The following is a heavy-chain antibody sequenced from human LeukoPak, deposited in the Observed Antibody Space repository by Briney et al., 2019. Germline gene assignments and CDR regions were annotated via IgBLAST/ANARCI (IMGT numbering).Heavy chain of an antibody. D-gene: IGHD3-22*01. CDR1: GFTFSSYA. CDR3: AKVHLTYYYDSSGYGFQDY. V-gene: IGHV3-23*01. J-gene: IGHJ4*02. Sequence: GGSLRLSCAASGFTFSSYAMSWVRQAPGKGLEWVSAISGSGGSTYYADSVKGRLTISRDNSKNTLYLQMNSLSAEDTAVYYCAKVHLTYYYDSSGYGFQDYWGQGALVTVSS. CDR2: ISGSGGST.